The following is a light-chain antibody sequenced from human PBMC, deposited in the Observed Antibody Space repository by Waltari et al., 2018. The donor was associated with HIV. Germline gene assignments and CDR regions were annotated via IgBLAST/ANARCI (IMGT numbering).Light chain of an antibody. V-gene: IGKV1-12*01. CDR2: SAS. CDR3: QQANSFPPT. CDR1: RDISTW. Sequence: EIQMTQYPSSVSASVGDRVTLTCRASRDISTWLVWYQHSPGRAPRLLIYSASSLQGGVPSRFSGTGSGRDFTLTINNLQPEDSATYYCQQANSFPPTFGRGTRVEI. J-gene: IGKJ2*01.